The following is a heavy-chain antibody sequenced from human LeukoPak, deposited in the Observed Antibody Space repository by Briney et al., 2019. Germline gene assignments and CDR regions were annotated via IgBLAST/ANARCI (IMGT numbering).Heavy chain of an antibody. J-gene: IGHJ4*02. Sequence: GGSLRLSCAASGFLFEDYGMHWVRQAPGKGLEWVSGISYDSDNIAYADSVKGRFTISRDIAKNSVYLQMNSLRVEDTAMYYCAKDWGYGDSVDSFGYFDFWGQGTLVTVSS. CDR1: GFLFEDYG. D-gene: IGHD4-17*01. CDR3: AKDWGYGDSVDSFGYFDF. CDR2: ISYDSDNI. V-gene: IGHV3-9*01.